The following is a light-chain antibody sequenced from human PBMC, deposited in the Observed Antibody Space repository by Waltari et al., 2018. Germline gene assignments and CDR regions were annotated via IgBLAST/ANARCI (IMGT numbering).Light chain of an antibody. CDR1: SNKIGTEG. CDR3: SAWDSSLNTWL. CDR2: RKN. Sequence: QAGLTQPPSVSKGLRQTATPTCTGNSNKIGTEGAKWLQQHQGHPPKLLSYRKNNRPSGISERFSASRSGNTASLTISGLQSEDEADYYCSAWDSSLNTWLFGGGTKLTVL. V-gene: IGLV10-54*04. J-gene: IGLJ3*02.